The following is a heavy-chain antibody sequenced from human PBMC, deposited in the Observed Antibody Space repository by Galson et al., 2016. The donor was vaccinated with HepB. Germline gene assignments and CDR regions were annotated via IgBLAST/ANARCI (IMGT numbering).Heavy chain of an antibody. D-gene: IGHD3-16*01. J-gene: IGHJ4*02. V-gene: IGHV1-69*13. Sequence: SVKVSCKASGYTFTSYGISWVRQAPGEGLEWMGGITPVFGTPNYAQKFQDRITITADESTSTAHVELTSLTFQDTAVYYCARDLLGTVDSWGQGTLVTVSS. CDR1: GYTFTSYG. CDR2: ITPVFGTP. CDR3: ARDLLGTVDS.